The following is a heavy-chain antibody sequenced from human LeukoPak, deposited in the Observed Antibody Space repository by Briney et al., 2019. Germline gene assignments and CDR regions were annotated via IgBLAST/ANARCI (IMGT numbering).Heavy chain of an antibody. CDR1: GASVSSDRFY. Sequence: SETLSLTCTVSGASVSSDRFYWTLVRQPAGKGLEWIGRIKSSNTNYNPSLKSRVSISLDTSTNEFSLKLSSLTAADTAVYYCARVPDWTYVPDYWGQGTLVTVSS. D-gene: IGHD3-16*01. CDR3: ARVPDWTYVPDY. CDR2: IKSSNT. V-gene: IGHV4-61*02. J-gene: IGHJ4*02.